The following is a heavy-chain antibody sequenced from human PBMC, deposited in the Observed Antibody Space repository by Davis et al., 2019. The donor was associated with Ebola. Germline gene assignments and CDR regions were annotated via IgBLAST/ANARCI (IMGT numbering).Heavy chain of an antibody. CDR3: ARDQAGNFDY. CDR2: ISSGGTTM. J-gene: IGHJ4*02. D-gene: IGHD6-13*01. Sequence: GESLKISCAASGFTFSSYSMNWIRQAPGKGLEWVSYISSGGTTMYYADSVKGRLTISRDNAKNSLYLQMNSLRAEDTAVYYCARDQAGNFDYWGQGTLVTVSS. CDR1: GFTFSSYS. V-gene: IGHV3-48*04.